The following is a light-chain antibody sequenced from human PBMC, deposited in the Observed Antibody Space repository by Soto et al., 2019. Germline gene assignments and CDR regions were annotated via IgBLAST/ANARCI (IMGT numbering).Light chain of an antibody. CDR3: QQYNDYLT. V-gene: IGKV1-5*03. CDR1: QSISSW. J-gene: IGKJ1*01. Sequence: DIQMTQSPSTLSASVVDRVTITCRASQSISSWLAWYQQKPGKAPNLLIYRASTLESGVPSRFSGSGSGTEFTLTISSLQPDDSATYYCQQYNDYLTFGQGTKVDI. CDR2: RAS.